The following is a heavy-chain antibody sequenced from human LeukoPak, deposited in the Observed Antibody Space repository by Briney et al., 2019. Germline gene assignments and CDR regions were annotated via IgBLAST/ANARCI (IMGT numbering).Heavy chain of an antibody. CDR2: ISGDGGST. Sequence: GGSLRLSCAASGFTFDDYAMHWVRQAPGKGLEWVSLISGDGGSTYYADSVKGRFTISRDNSKNSLYPQMNSLRTEDTALYYCARGYPDAFDIWGQGTMVTVSS. J-gene: IGHJ3*02. CDR1: GFTFDDYA. D-gene: IGHD3-22*01. CDR3: ARGYPDAFDI. V-gene: IGHV3-43*02.